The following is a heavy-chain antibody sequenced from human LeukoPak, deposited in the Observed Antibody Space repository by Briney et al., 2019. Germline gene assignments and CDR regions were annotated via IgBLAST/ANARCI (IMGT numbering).Heavy chain of an antibody. Sequence: ASVKVSCKASGYTFTSYAMNWVRQAPGQGLEWMGWINPNSGGTNYAQKFQGRVTMTRDTSISTAYMELSRLRSDDTAVYYCARLTMVRGFFDYWGQGTLVTVSS. V-gene: IGHV1-2*02. CDR3: ARLTMVRGFFDY. CDR1: GYTFTSYA. CDR2: INPNSGGT. J-gene: IGHJ4*02. D-gene: IGHD3-10*01.